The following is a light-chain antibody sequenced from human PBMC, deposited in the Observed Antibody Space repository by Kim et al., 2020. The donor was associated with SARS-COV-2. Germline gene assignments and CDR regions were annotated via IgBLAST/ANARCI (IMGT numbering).Light chain of an antibody. V-gene: IGKV3-11*01. CDR3: QQRSNWPPLLT. Sequence: EIVLTQSPATLSLSPGKRATLSCRASQSVSSYLAWYQQKPGQAPRLLIYDASNRATGIPARFSGSGSGTDFTLTINSLEPEDFAVYYCQQRSNWPPLLTFGGGTKVDIK. CDR2: DAS. CDR1: QSVSSY. J-gene: IGKJ4*01.